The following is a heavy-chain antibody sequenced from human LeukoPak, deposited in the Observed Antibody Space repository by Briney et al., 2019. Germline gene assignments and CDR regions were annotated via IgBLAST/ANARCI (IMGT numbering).Heavy chain of an antibody. CDR1: GYTFTIYY. CDR3: ARGAPPGYGDHGYCDY. Sequence: ASVKVSFTSSGYTFTIYYMHWRRHAPGQGLEWLGIINPSGGSASYAQMFQGRVTMTRDTSTGTVYMELSSLRSEDTAVYYCARGAPPGYGDHGYCDYWGRGPLVTVSS. V-gene: IGHV1-46*01. D-gene: IGHD4-17*01. CDR2: INPSGGSA. J-gene: IGHJ4*02.